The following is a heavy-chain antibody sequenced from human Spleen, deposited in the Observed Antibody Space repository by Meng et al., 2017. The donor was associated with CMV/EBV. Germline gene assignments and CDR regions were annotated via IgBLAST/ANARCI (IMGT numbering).Heavy chain of an antibody. V-gene: IGHV4-31*03. CDR3: ARQAPDNWFDP. Sequence: CTVFCGPLNWCGYSWSWVRQLPRKGLEWIGYTYYDGTTHYDWSLRSRVTISVDTSKNQFSLKLSSVTAADTAVYYCARQAPDNWFDPWGQGALVTVSS. J-gene: IGHJ5*02. CDR1: CGPLNWCGYS. CDR2: TYYDGTT.